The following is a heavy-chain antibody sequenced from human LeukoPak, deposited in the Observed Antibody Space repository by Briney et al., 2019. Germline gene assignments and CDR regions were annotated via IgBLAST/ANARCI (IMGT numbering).Heavy chain of an antibody. CDR1: GFSFGDYA. CDR2: IKQDGSEK. Sequence: PGGSLRLSCRGSGFSFGDYALGWARQVPGKGREWLANIKQDGSEKTYVDSVKGRFTIFRDNAKNLLYLQMNSLRVEDTAVYYCAREGFYYFDFWGQGTLVTVSS. J-gene: IGHJ4*02. CDR3: AREGFYYFDF. V-gene: IGHV3-7*01.